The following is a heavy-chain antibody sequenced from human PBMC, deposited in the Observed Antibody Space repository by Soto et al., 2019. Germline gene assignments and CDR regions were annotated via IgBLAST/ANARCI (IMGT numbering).Heavy chain of an antibody. V-gene: IGHV5-51*01. CDR3: AIIKSDPGDIVVVPAAMYFDP. J-gene: IGHJ5*02. CDR2: IYPGDSDT. CDR1: GYSFTSYW. D-gene: IGHD2-2*01. Sequence: GESLKISCKGSGYSFTSYWIGWVRQMPGKGLEWMGIIYPGDSDTRYSPSFQGQVTISADKSISTAYLQWSSLKASYTAMYYWAIIKSDPGDIVVVPAAMYFDPWGQGTLVTVSS.